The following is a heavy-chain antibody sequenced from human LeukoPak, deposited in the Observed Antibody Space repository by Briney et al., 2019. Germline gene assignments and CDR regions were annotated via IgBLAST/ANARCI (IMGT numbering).Heavy chain of an antibody. V-gene: IGHV3-7*01. CDR2: IKQDGSEK. Sequence: GGSLRLSCAASGFTFSSYWMSWVRQAPGEGLEWVANIKQDGSEKYYVDSVKGRFTISRDNAKNSLYLQMNSLRAEDTAVYYCARAKTGYSSGWVPVGYWGQGTLVTVSS. J-gene: IGHJ4*02. CDR3: ARAKTGYSSGWVPVGY. CDR1: GFTFSSYW. D-gene: IGHD6-19*01.